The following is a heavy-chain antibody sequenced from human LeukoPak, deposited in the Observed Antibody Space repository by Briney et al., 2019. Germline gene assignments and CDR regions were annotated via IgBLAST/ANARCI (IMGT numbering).Heavy chain of an antibody. CDR2: ITNSGGYT. Sequence: GGSLRLSCAASGFTFSGYSMIWVRQAPGKGLEWVSAITNSGGYTDYANSVKGRFTISRDNSKSTLYLQMNSLRAEDTAMYYCAKRSGSNYGYNDYWGQGALVTVSS. CDR3: AKRSGSNYGYNDY. V-gene: IGHV3-23*01. J-gene: IGHJ4*02. D-gene: IGHD5-18*01. CDR1: GFTFSGYS.